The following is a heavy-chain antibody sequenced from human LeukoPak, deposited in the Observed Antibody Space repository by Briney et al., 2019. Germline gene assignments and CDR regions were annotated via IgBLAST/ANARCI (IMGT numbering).Heavy chain of an antibody. CDR1: GFTVSSNY. CDR2: IYSGGST. D-gene: IGHD3-22*01. CDR3: ARAARTYYYDSSGYSDY. V-gene: IGHV3-66*01. Sequence: GGSLRLSCAASGFTVSSNYMSWVRQAPGKGLGWVSVIYSGGSTYYADSVKGRSTISRDNAKNSLYLQMNSLRAEDTAVYYCARAARTYYYDSSGYSDYWGQGTLVTVSS. J-gene: IGHJ4*02.